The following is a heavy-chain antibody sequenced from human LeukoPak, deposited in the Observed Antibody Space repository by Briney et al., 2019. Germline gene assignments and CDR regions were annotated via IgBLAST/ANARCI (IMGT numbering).Heavy chain of an antibody. Sequence: GASVKVSCKASGYTFTSYGISWVRQAPGQGFEWMGWISAYNGNTNYAQKLQGRVTMTTDTSTSTAYMELRSLRSDDTAVYYCARGQSSSWLDAFDIWGQGTMVTVSS. CDR2: ISAYNGNT. D-gene: IGHD6-13*01. J-gene: IGHJ3*02. V-gene: IGHV1-18*01. CDR1: GYTFTSYG. CDR3: ARGQSSSWLDAFDI.